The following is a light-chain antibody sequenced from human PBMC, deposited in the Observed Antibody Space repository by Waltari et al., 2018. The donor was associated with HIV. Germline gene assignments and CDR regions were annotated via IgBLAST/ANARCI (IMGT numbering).Light chain of an antibody. Sequence: FTQPPSVTPTPGHTVTISCSERTPNIAHHLVSLYQHIPGTAPKLLIYDNNERPSGIPARFSASKSGTSATLGITGLQTGDEADYYCATWDSGLNDVVFGGGTKVTAL. CDR2: DNN. CDR3: ATWDSGLNDVV. V-gene: IGLV1-51*01. J-gene: IGLJ2*01. CDR1: TPNIAHHL.